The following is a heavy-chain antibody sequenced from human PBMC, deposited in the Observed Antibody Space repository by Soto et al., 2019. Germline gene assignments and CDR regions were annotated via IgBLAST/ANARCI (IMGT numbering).Heavy chain of an antibody. CDR1: GGSISSGGYY. CDR2: IYYSGST. D-gene: IGHD2-15*01. CDR3: ARDRRGWVGGSSRQKNYGMDV. J-gene: IGHJ6*02. Sequence: TSETLSLTCTVSGGSISSGGYYWSWIRQHPGKGLEWIGYIYYSGSTYYNPSLKSRVTISVDTSKNQFSLKLSSVTAADTAVYYCARDRRGWVGGSSRQKNYGMDVWGQGTTVTVSS. V-gene: IGHV4-31*03.